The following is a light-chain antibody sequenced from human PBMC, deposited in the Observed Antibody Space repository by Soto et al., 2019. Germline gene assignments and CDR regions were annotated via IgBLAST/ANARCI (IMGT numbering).Light chain of an antibody. CDR2: EVT. V-gene: IGLV2-8*01. Sequence: QSALTQPPSASGSPGQTVTFSGTETTGDFVAFNYFSWYQQYPGKAPKLMIYEVTKRPSGVPDRFSGSKSGNTASLTVSGLQAEDEADYYCTSYVGNDIWVFGGGTKLTVL. CDR1: TGDFVAFNY. CDR3: TSYVGNDIWV. J-gene: IGLJ3*02.